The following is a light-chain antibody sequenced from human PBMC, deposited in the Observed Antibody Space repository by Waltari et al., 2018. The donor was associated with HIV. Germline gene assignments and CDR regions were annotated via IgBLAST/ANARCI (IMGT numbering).Light chain of an antibody. CDR2: AAS. J-gene: IGKJ2*01. V-gene: IGKV1-12*01. CDR1: QRIGTS. CDR3: QQAHSFPYT. Sequence: DIQMTQSPSSVSASVGDNVTITCRASQRIGTSLAWYQQKPGKAPTLLIYAASNLQGGVPSRFSGTGSETDFTLTISSLQAEDFATYHCQQAHSFPYTFGQGTKVDIK.